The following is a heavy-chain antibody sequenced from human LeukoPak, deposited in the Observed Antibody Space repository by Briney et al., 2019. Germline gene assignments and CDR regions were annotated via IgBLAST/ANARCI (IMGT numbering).Heavy chain of an antibody. CDR3: ASGDYGDFSRFDF. D-gene: IGHD4-17*01. Sequence: SETLSLTCTVSGGSISSYYWSWIRQPPGKGLEWIGYIHYSGSTNHNPSLESRVTISVDTSKNQFSLKLSSVTAADTAVYYCASGDYGDFSRFDFWGQGTLVTVSS. V-gene: IGHV4-59*08. CDR2: IHYSGST. CDR1: GGSISSYY. J-gene: IGHJ4*02.